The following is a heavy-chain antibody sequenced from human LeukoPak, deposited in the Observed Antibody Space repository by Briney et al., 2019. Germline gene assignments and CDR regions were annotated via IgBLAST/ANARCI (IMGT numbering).Heavy chain of an antibody. J-gene: IGHJ4*02. Sequence: PGGSLRLSCAASGFTFSSYWMHWVRQAPGKGLVWVSRINSDGSSTSYADSVKGRFTISRDNAKNTLYLQMNGLRAEDTAVYYCARDRVWFGELPDYCGQGTLVTVSS. D-gene: IGHD3-10*01. CDR1: GFTFSSYW. V-gene: IGHV3-74*01. CDR3: ARDRVWFGELPDY. CDR2: INSDGSST.